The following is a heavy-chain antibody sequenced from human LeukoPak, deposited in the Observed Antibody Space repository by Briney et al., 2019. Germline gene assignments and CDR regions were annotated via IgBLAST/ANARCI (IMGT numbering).Heavy chain of an antibody. CDR3: ERAGYDSSGYYLTHYYYYGMDV. J-gene: IGHJ6*02. CDR2: IYYSGST. V-gene: IGHV4-59*08. CDR1: GGSISSYY. D-gene: IGHD3-22*01. Sequence: SETLSLTCTVSGGSISSYYWRWIRQPPGKGLEWIGYIYYSGSTNYNPSLKSRVTISVDTSKNQFSLKLSSVTAADTAVYYCERAGYDSSGYYLTHYYYYGMDVWGQGTTVTVSS.